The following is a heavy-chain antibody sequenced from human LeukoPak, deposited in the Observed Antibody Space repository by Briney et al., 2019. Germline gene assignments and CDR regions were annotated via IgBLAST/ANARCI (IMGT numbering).Heavy chain of an antibody. D-gene: IGHD1-7*01. V-gene: IGHV4-30-4*08. CDR3: ARRLAGTEDY. CDR2: IYYSGST. J-gene: IGHJ4*02. CDR1: GGSISSGDYY. Sequence: SETLSLTCTVSGGSISSGDYYWSWIRQPPGKGLEWIGYIYYSGSTYYNPSLKSRATISVDTSKNQFSLKLSSVTAADTAVYYCARRLAGTEDYWGQGTLVTVSS.